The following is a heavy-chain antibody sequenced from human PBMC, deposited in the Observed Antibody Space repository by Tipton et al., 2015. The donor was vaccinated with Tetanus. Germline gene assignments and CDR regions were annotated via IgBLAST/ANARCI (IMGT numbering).Heavy chain of an antibody. D-gene: IGHD5-24*01. Sequence: TLSLTCTVSGGSMRGDHWSWIRQPPGKGLEWLGHTYDSGRINYNPPPKSRVTISVDASRNQFSLTLNSVTAADTAVYFCAGYRVGWGGRGYWGQGTLVTVSS. CDR2: TYDSGRI. CDR3: AGYRVGWGGRGY. CDR1: GGSMRGDH. J-gene: IGHJ4*02. V-gene: IGHV4-59*01.